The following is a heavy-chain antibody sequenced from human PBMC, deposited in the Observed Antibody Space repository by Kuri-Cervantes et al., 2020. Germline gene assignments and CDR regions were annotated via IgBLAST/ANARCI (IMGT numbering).Heavy chain of an antibody. CDR2: IKWNGGST. CDR3: AQDNQWLAY. CDR1: GFTFDDYG. Sequence: GESLEISCAASGFTFDDYGMSWVRQAPGKGLEWVSGIKWNGGSTGYADSVKGRFTISRDNAKNSLYMQMNNLRVEDTAVYYCAQDNQWLAYWGQGTLVTVSS. J-gene: IGHJ4*02. V-gene: IGHV3-20*04. D-gene: IGHD6-19*01.